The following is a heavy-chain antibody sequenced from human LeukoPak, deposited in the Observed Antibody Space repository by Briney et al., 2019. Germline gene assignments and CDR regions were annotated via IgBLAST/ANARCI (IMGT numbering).Heavy chain of an antibody. CDR3: ARSQRGYSGYDQGGHFDY. CDR1: GGSISSYY. V-gene: IGHV4-4*07. CDR2: IYTSGST. J-gene: IGHJ4*02. D-gene: IGHD5-12*01. Sequence: SETLSLTCTVSGGSISSYYWSWIRQPAGKGLEWSGRIYTSGSTNYNPSLKSRVTISVDTSKNQFSLKLSSVTAADTAVYYCARSQRGYSGYDQGGHFDYWGQGTLVTVSS.